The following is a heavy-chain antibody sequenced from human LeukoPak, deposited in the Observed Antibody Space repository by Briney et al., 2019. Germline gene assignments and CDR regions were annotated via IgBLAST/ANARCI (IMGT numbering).Heavy chain of an antibody. CDR2: INPSGGST. J-gene: IGHJ6*03. CDR3: AKPPWNDYHYYYYMDV. V-gene: IGHV1-46*01. D-gene: IGHD1-1*01. Sequence: GASVKVSCKASGYTFTSYYMHWVRQAPGQGLEWMGIINPSGGSTSYAQKLQGRVTMTRDMSTSTVYMELSSLRSDDPAVYYCAKPPWNDYHYYYYMDVWGKGTTVTISS. CDR1: GYTFTSYY.